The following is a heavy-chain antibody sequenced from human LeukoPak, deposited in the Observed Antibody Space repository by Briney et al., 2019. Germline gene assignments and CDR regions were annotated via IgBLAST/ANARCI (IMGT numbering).Heavy chain of an antibody. CDR2: ISYDGSNK. CDR1: GFTFSSYG. J-gene: IGHJ4*02. Sequence: PGGPLRLSCAASGFTFSSYGMHWVRQAPGKGLEWVAVISYDGSNKYYADSEKGRFTISRDNSKNTLCLQMNSLRAEDTAVYYCAKNTAMVTYWGQGTLVTVSS. D-gene: IGHD5-18*01. V-gene: IGHV3-30*18. CDR3: AKNTAMVTY.